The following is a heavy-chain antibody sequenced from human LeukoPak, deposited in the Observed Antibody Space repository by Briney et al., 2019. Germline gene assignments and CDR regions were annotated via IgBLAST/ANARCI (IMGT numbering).Heavy chain of an antibody. J-gene: IGHJ4*02. CDR2: ISSSSSYI. D-gene: IGHD6-19*01. CDR1: GFTSSSYD. CDR3: ARKDIAVAGTDY. V-gene: IGHV3-21*01. Sequence: PGGSLRLSCAASGFTSSSYDMNWVRQTPGKGLEWVSSISSSSSYIFYADSVKGRFTISRDNAKNSLYLQMNSLRAEDTAVYYCARKDIAVAGTDYWGQGTLVTVSS.